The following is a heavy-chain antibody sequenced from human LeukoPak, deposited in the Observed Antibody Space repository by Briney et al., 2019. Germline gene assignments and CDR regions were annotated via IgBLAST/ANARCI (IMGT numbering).Heavy chain of an antibody. V-gene: IGHV4-34*01. CDR3: ARGGGAAAGLDY. Sequence: GSLRLSCAASGFTFSNYAMTWIRQPPGKGLEWIGEINHSGSTNYNPSLKSRVTISVDTSKNQFSLKLSSVTAADTAVYYCARGGGAAAGLDYWGQGTLVTVSS. D-gene: IGHD6-13*01. CDR1: GFTFSNYA. CDR2: INHSGST. J-gene: IGHJ4*02.